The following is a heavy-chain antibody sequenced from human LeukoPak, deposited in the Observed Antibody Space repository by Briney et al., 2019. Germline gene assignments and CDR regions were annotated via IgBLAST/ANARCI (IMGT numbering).Heavy chain of an antibody. CDR3: ARRRAGRDWFDP. CDR2: IYHSGST. D-gene: IGHD6-19*01. CDR1: GGSISSSFYY. V-gene: IGHV4-39*01. Sequence: SETLSLTCTVSGGSISSSFYYWGWIRQPPGKGLEWIGSIYHSGSTYYNPSLKSRVTISVDTSRNQFSLNLSSVTAADTAVYYCARRRAGRDWFDPWGQGTLVTVSS. J-gene: IGHJ5*02.